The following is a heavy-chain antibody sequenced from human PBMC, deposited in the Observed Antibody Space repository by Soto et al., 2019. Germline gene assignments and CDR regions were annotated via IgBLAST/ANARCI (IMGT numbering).Heavy chain of an antibody. D-gene: IGHD6-13*01. CDR2: IWYDGSNK. CDR3: ARGGGSPHTFHYDGMDV. CDR1: GFTFSSYG. Sequence: QVQLVASGGGVVQPGRSLRLSCAASGFTFSSYGMHWVRQAPGKGLEWVAVIWYDGSNKYYAGSVKGRFTISRDNSSTALFLQMNRLSAGDMAVYYCARGGGSPHTFHYDGMDVWGQGTTVTVSS. J-gene: IGHJ6*02. V-gene: IGHV3-33*01.